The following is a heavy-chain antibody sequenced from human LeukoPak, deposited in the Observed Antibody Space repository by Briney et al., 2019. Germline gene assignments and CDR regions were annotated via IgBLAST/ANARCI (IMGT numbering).Heavy chain of an antibody. CDR1: GRSISSSSYY. Sequence: KSSETLSLTCTVSGRSISSSSYYWGWLRQPPGKGLQWIGSIYYSGSTYYNPSLKSRVTISVDTSKNQFSLKLSSVTAADTAVYYCARHCSSTSCFDYWGQGTLVTVSS. J-gene: IGHJ4*02. V-gene: IGHV4-39*01. CDR2: IYYSGST. D-gene: IGHD2-2*01. CDR3: ARHCSSTSCFDY.